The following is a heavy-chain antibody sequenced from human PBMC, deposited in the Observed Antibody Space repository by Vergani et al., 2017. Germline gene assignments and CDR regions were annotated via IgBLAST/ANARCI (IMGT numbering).Heavy chain of an antibody. J-gene: IGHJ3*02. V-gene: IGHV1-69*06. CDR1: GGTFSSYA. CDR3: ARVDPYTGIVGATLDAFDI. CDR2: IIPIFGTA. Sequence: QVQLVQSGAEVKKPGSSVKVSCKASGGTFSSYAISWVRQAPGQGLEWMGGIIPIFGTANYAQKFQGRVTITADKSTSTAYMELSSLRSEDTAVYYCARVDPYTGIVGATLDAFDIWGQGTMVTVSS. D-gene: IGHD1-26*01.